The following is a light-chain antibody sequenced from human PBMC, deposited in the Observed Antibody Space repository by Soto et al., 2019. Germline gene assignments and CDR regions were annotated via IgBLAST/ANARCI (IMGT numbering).Light chain of an antibody. J-gene: IGLJ1*01. CDR2: DVS. CDR1: SGDVGGYNY. V-gene: IGLV2-14*01. CDR3: SSYTSSSTLDV. Sequence: QPVLTQPASMSGSPGQSIPISCTGTSGDVGGYNYVSWYQQHPGKAPKLMIYDVSNRPSGVSNRFSGSKSGNTASLTISGLQAEDEADYYCSSYTSSSTLDVYGTGTKVT.